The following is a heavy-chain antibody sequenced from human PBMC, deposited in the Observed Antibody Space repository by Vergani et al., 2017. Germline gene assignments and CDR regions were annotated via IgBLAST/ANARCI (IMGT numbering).Heavy chain of an antibody. J-gene: IGHJ4*02. CDR2: VNFVTGAA. CDR1: GYIFKNYY. V-gene: IGHV1-46*02. D-gene: IGHD2-15*01. CDR3: ARSIGYCTSGSCRPYYFDL. Sequence: QVQLVPSGAAVKKPGASAKVSCTASGYIFKNYYMHWLRLAPGQGFQWMGVVNFVTGAATSPQKFEGRITMTRDTSTATFYMDLSSLKYEDTAIYYCARSIGYCTSGSCRPYYFDLWGQGTLVTV.